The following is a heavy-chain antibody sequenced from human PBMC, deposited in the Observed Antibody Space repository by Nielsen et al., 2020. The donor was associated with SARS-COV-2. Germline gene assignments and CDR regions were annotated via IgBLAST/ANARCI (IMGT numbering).Heavy chain of an antibody. Sequence: GESLKVSCAASGFSFNTFGMSWVRQTPGKGLEWISTISCTADRTYYADSVKGRFTISRDNSKNTLYLQMNSLRAEDTATYYCARVSGYYWPQDYWGQGTLVTVSS. CDR1: GFSFNTFG. V-gene: IGHV3-23*01. J-gene: IGHJ4*02. CDR3: ARVSGYYWPQDY. CDR2: ISCTADRT. D-gene: IGHD5-12*01.